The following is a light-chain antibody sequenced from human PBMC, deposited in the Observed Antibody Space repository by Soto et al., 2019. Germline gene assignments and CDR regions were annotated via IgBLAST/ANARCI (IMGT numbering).Light chain of an antibody. CDR3: QQYYSTPRK. V-gene: IGKV4-1*01. CDR1: QSVLYSSNKKMY. J-gene: IGKJ1*01. CDR2: GAS. Sequence: DIVMTQSPDSLAVSLGVRSTINCKSSQSVLYSSNKKMYLAGYQEKPVQPPKLRSYGASTRESGVPDRFSGSRSGTDFTHTISSLQAEDVAVYYGQQYYSTPRKFGQGTKV.